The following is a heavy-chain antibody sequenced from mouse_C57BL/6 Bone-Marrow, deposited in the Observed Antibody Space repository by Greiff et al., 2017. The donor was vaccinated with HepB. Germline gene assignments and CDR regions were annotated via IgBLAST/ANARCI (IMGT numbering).Heavy chain of an antibody. CDR1: GYAFTNYL. CDR2: INPGSGGT. CDR3: ARSPYDYDEGFAY. J-gene: IGHJ3*01. V-gene: IGHV1-54*01. Sequence: QVQLQQSGAELVRPGPSVKVSCKASGYAFTNYLIEWVKQRPGQGLEWIGVINPGSGGTNYNEKFKGKATLTADKSSSTAYMQLSSLTSEDSAVYFCARSPYDYDEGFAYWGQGTLVTVSA. D-gene: IGHD2-4*01.